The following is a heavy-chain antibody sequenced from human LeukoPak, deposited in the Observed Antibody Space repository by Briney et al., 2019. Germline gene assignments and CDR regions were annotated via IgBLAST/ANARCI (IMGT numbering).Heavy chain of an antibody. CDR2: INPNSGRT. Sequence: ASVKVSCKASGYTFTSSDINWVRQAAGQGLEWMGWINPNSGRTGYAQKFQGRVTMTANTSINTAYMELSSLRFDDTAVYYCARGRSSLAAAGTYDYWGQGTLITVSS. D-gene: IGHD6-13*01. CDR1: GYTFTSSD. CDR3: ARGRSSLAAAGTYDY. J-gene: IGHJ4*02. V-gene: IGHV1-8*01.